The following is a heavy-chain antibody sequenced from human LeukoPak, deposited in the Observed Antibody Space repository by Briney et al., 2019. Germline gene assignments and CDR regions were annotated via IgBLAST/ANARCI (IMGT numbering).Heavy chain of an antibody. CDR3: ARTYYYGSGSYSFDP. D-gene: IGHD3-10*01. CDR1: GGSISSGGYS. V-gene: IGHV4-30-2*05. Sequence: SQTLSLTCAVSGGSISSGGYSWSWIRQPPGKGLEWIGYIYHSGSTYYNPSLKSRVTISVDTSKNQFSLKLSSVTAADTAVYYCARTYYYGSGSYSFDPWGQGTLVTVSS. J-gene: IGHJ5*02. CDR2: IYHSGST.